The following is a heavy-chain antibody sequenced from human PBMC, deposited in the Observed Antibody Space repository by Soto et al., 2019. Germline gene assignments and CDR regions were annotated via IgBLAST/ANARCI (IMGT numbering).Heavy chain of an antibody. J-gene: IGHJ6*02. D-gene: IGHD2-21*02. V-gene: IGHV1-69*06. CDR2: IMPIFGTA. Sequence: SVNVSCKASGGTFSSYAISWVRQAPGQGLEWMGGIMPIFGTANYAQKFQGRVTITADKSTSTAYMELSSLRSEDTDVYYCARVYCGGDCYSYYYYDCMDVWGQVTTVTDSS. CDR1: GGTFSSYA. CDR3: ARVYCGGDCYSYYYYDCMDV.